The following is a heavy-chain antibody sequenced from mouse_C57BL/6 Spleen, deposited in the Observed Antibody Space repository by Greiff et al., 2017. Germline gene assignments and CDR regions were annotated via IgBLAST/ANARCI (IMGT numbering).Heavy chain of an antibody. Sequence: QVQLQQPGAELVKPGASVKMSCKASGYTFTSYWITWVKQRPGQGLEWIGDIYPGSGSTNYNEKFKSKATLTVDTSSSTAYMQLSSLTSEDSAVYYCARPYYSNSYAMDYWGQGTSVTVSS. V-gene: IGHV1-55*01. CDR3: ARPYYSNSYAMDY. CDR2: IYPGSGST. CDR1: GYTFTSYW. D-gene: IGHD2-5*01. J-gene: IGHJ4*01.